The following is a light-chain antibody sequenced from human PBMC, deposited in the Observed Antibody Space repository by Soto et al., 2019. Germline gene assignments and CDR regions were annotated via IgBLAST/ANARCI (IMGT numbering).Light chain of an antibody. V-gene: IGKV2-30*01. CDR1: PSVVYSDGIAD. CDR2: KAS. Sequence: DVVMTQSPLSLPVTLGQSASISCRSSPSVVYSDGIADLSWFQQRPGQSPRRLIYKASNRDSRVTDRFGGRGSGTDFTLIISRVGDEDVGVYYCMRCTRWPPTFGRGTKVDIK. J-gene: IGKJ1*01. CDR3: MRCTRWPPT.